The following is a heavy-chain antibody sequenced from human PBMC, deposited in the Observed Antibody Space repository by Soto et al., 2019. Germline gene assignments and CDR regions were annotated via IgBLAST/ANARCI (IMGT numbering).Heavy chain of an antibody. Sequence: EVQLLESGGGLVQPGGSLRLSCAASGFTFSSYAMSWVRQAPGKGLEWVSAISGSGGSTYYADSVKGRFTISRDNSKNTLYLQMNSLRAEDTAVYYCATIRHGDSAPPLKYFQHWGQGTLVTVSS. J-gene: IGHJ1*01. CDR1: GFTFSSYA. CDR3: ATIRHGDSAPPLKYFQH. CDR2: ISGSGGST. V-gene: IGHV3-23*01. D-gene: IGHD4-17*01.